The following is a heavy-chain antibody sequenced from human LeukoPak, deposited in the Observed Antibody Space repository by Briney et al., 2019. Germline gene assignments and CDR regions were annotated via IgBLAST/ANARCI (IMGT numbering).Heavy chain of an antibody. CDR1: GFNFDDYA. J-gene: IGHJ4*02. CDR3: VKDIGYCSSTSCSFDY. V-gene: IGHV3-9*01. Sequence: GRSLRLSCAASGFNFDDYAMHWVRRAPGKGLEWVSGISWNSGNIGYADSVKGRFTISRDNAKNSLYLQMNSLRAEDTALYYCVKDIGYCSSTSCSFDYWGQGTLVTVSS. D-gene: IGHD2-2*01. CDR2: ISWNSGNI.